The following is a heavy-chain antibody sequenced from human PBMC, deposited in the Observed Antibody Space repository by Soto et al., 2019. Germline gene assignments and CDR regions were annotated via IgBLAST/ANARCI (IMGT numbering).Heavy chain of an antibody. CDR3: AKTFGSNWLLDY. J-gene: IGHJ4*02. CDR1: GFTFSDYA. V-gene: IGHV3-23*01. CDR2: MSGSGGSI. Sequence: EVQLLESGGGLVQPGGSLRPSCAGSGFTFSDYAISWVRQAPGKGLEWVSAMSGSGGSIYYADFVKGRFTISRDNSKNTVYLQMSSLRGEDTAIYYCAKTFGSNWLLDYWGRGTLVTVSS. D-gene: IGHD1-1*01.